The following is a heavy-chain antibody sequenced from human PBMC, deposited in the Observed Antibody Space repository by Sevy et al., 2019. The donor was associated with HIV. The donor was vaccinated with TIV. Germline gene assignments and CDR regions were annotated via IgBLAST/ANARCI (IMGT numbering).Heavy chain of an antibody. CDR3: TRDSHEQYYEFWSGSHGN. J-gene: IGHJ4*02. CDR1: GFTFSNTW. Sequence: GGSLRLSCAASGFTFSNTWMSWVRQGPEKGLQWIGRIKSKIDGGTTDYAGTAKARFTISREDSKNMMYFQMNSLQTEENDRYYCTRDSHEQYYEFWSGSHGNWGQGTLVTVSS. V-gene: IGHV3-15*01. CDR2: IKSKIDGGTT. D-gene: IGHD3-3*01.